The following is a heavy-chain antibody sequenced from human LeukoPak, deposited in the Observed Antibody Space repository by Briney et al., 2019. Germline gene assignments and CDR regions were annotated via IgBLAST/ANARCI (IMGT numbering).Heavy chain of an antibody. J-gene: IGHJ4*02. CDR2: IGGSGCST. Sequence: GGSLRVSCAASGFTFSTYAMSWVRQAPGKALEWVSAIGGSGCSTYYADSVKGRFTISRDNSQNTLYLQMNNLGADDTALYYCAKVIDGWNMDFDYWGQGTLV. CDR1: GFTFSTYA. CDR3: AKVIDGWNMDFDY. V-gene: IGHV3-23*01. D-gene: IGHD1/OR15-1a*01.